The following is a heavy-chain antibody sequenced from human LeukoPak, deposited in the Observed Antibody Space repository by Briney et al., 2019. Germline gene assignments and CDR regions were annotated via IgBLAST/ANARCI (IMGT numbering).Heavy chain of an antibody. CDR3: ARARTNFDY. V-gene: IGHV4-4*07. CDR2: IYTTGST. Sequence: SEALSLTCTVSGGSISSYYWNWIRQPVGKGLEWIGRIYTTGSTNYNPSLKSRVTMSVDTSKNQFSLELNSVTAADTAVYYCARARTNFDYWGQGTLVTVSS. CDR1: GGSISSYY. J-gene: IGHJ4*02.